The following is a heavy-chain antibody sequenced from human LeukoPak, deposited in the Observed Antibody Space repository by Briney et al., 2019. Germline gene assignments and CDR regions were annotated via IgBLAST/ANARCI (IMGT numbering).Heavy chain of an antibody. Sequence: ASVKVSCKLSEDTLTELSMHWVRQAPGQGLEWMGWISAYNGNTNYAQKLQGRVTMTTDTSTSTAYMELRSLRSDDTAVYYCARAHGEFDYWGQGTLVTVSS. D-gene: IGHD7-27*01. V-gene: IGHV1-18*01. CDR2: ISAYNGNT. J-gene: IGHJ4*02. CDR3: ARAHGEFDY. CDR1: EDTLTELS.